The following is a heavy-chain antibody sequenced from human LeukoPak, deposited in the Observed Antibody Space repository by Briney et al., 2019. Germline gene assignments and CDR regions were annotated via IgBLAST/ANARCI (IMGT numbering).Heavy chain of an antibody. J-gene: IGHJ4*02. D-gene: IGHD3-22*01. CDR1: GFTVSSNY. V-gene: IGHV3-71*01. CDR3: TRDWYQVYYDSSGYYYPDY. Sequence: GGSLRLSCAASGFTVSSNYMSWVRQAPGKGLEWVGFIRSKPYGGTTEYAASVKGRFTISRDDSKSIAYLQMNSLRTGDTAVYYCTRDWYQVYYDSSGYYYPDYWGQGTLVTVSP. CDR2: IRSKPYGGTT.